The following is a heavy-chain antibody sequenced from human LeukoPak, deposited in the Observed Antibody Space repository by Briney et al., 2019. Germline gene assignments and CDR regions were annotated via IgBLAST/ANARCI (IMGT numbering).Heavy chain of an antibody. V-gene: IGHV6-1*01. J-gene: IGHJ4*02. CDR3: VKGKQWLED. CDR2: TYYWSKWYT. Sequence: SQTLSLSCAFSGDSVASNTAGWNWIRQSPSRALEWLGRTYYWSKWYTEYAVSVRSRITINPDTSKNQFSLQLNSVTPDDTAIYYCVKGKQWLEDWGQGTLVTVSS. D-gene: IGHD6-19*01. CDR1: GDSVASNTAG.